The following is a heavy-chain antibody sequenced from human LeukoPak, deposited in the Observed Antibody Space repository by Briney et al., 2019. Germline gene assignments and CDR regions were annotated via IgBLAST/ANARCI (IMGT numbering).Heavy chain of an antibody. CDR2: IYYTGGI. CDR3: ARHRIAAAGTEFDP. Sequence: PSETLSLTCTVSGGSVSGDSWTWIRQPAGKGLEWIGYIYYTGGINYNPSLKSRVTISVDTSKNQFSLKLSSVTAADTAVYYCARHRIAAAGTEFDPWGQGTLVTVSS. D-gene: IGHD6-13*01. J-gene: IGHJ5*02. CDR1: GGSVSGDS. V-gene: IGHV4-59*08.